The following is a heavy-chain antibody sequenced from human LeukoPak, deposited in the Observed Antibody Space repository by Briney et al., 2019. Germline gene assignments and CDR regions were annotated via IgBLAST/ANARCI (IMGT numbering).Heavy chain of an antibody. CDR2: IRPNSGGT. Sequence: ASVKVSCKASGYTFTVLYIHWVRQAPGQGLELMGFIRPNSGGTSNAKKFQGRVTMTRDTSINTASLELSGLTSDDTAVDFCARHNYDVDFDYWGQGTLVTVSS. J-gene: IGHJ4*01. V-gene: IGHV1-2*02. CDR1: GYTFTVLY. CDR3: ARHNYDVDFDY. D-gene: IGHD4-11*01.